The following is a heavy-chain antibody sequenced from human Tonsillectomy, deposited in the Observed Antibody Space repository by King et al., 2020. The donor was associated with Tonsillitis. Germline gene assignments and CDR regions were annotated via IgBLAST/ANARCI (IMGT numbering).Heavy chain of an antibody. CDR2: ISAYNGNT. Sequence: QLVQSGAEVKKPGASVKVSCKASGYTFTSYGISWVRQAPGQGLEWMGWISAYNGNTNYVQKFQGRVTMTADTSTSTAYMELGSLGSDDTAVYYCAKDRAPGVVMTTPDFDYWGQGTLVTVSS. J-gene: IGHJ4*02. CDR3: AKDRAPGVVMTTPDFDY. V-gene: IGHV1-18*01. D-gene: IGHD3-22*01. CDR1: GYTFTSYG.